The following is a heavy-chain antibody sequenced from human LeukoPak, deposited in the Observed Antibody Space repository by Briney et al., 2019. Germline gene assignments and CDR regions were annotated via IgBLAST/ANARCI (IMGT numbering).Heavy chain of an antibody. J-gene: IGHJ5*02. V-gene: IGHV3-30-3*01. CDR3: ARDIVAVVAATPFSNWFDP. CDR1: GFTFSSYA. Sequence: GRSLRLSCAASGFTFSSYAMHWVRRAPGKGLEWVAVISYDGSNKYYADSVKGRFTISRDNSKNTLYLQMNSLRAEDTAVYYCARDIVAVVAATPFSNWFDPWGQGTLVTVSS. D-gene: IGHD2-15*01. CDR2: ISYDGSNK.